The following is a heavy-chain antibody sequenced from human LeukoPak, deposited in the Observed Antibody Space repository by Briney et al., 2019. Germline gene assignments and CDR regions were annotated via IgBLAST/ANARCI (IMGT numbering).Heavy chain of an antibody. Sequence: HTGGSLRLSCAASGFTFSNYWMHWVRHDPGKGLVWVSFINPDGSTTNYADSVKGRFTISRDNAKNSLYLQMNSLRAEDTAVYYCARDPTSSWETAFDIWGQGTMVTVSS. CDR2: INPDGSTT. V-gene: IGHV3-74*01. D-gene: IGHD1-26*01. CDR3: ARDPTSSWETAFDI. J-gene: IGHJ3*02. CDR1: GFTFSNYW.